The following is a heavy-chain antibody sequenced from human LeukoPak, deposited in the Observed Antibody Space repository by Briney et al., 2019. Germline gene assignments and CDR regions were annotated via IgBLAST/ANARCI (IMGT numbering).Heavy chain of an antibody. Sequence: ASVKVSCKASGYTFTGYYMHWVRQAPGQGLEWMGWINPNSGGTNYAQKFQGRVTMTRDTSISTAYMELSRLRSDDTAVYYCARDRIAARRRSDFYYYYYYMDVWGKGATVTVSS. CDR1: GYTFTGYY. CDR3: ARDRIAARRRSDFYYYYYYMDV. CDR2: INPNSGGT. V-gene: IGHV1-2*02. J-gene: IGHJ6*03. D-gene: IGHD6-6*01.